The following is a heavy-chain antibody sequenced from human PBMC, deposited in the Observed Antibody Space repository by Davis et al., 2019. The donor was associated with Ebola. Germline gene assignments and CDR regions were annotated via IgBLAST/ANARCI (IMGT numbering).Heavy chain of an antibody. CDR3: ARDTRTYYYDSSGYGTLYYFDY. D-gene: IGHD3-22*01. CDR1: GFTFSDYY. Sequence: GESLKISCAASGFTFSDYYMSWIRQAPGKLLEWVSYISSSGSTIYYPDSVKGRFTISRDNAKNSLYLQMNSLRAEDTAVYYCARDTRTYYYDSSGYGTLYYFDYWGQGTLVTVSS. J-gene: IGHJ4*02. V-gene: IGHV3-11*01. CDR2: ISSSGSTI.